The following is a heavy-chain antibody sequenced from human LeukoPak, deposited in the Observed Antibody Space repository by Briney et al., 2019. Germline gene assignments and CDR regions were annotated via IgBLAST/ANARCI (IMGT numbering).Heavy chain of an antibody. CDR3: ARDRGKGGDCSSTSCYGLGY. CDR1: GFTFSSYE. V-gene: IGHV3-48*03. CDR2: ISSSGSTI. D-gene: IGHD2-2*01. Sequence: GGSLRLSCAASGFTFSSYEMNWVRQAPGKGLERVSYISSSGSTIYYADSVKGRFSISRDNAKNSLYLQMNSLRAEDTAVYYCARDRGKGGDCSSTSCYGLGYWGQGTLVTVSS. J-gene: IGHJ4*02.